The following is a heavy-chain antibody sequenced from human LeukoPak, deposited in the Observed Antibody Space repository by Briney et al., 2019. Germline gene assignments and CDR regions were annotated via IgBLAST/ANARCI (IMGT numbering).Heavy chain of an antibody. CDR3: VPGGLAVSGIDY. D-gene: IGHD6-19*01. V-gene: IGHV3-7*01. J-gene: IGHJ4*02. CDR2: ITPDGSDR. Sequence: GSLRLSCAVSGFTFNNYWMSWVRQAPGKGLEWVANITPDGSDRYYVDSLKGRVTISRDNTKSSLYLQLNSLRAEDTAVYYCVPGGLAVSGIDYWGQGALVTVSS. CDR1: GFTFNNYW.